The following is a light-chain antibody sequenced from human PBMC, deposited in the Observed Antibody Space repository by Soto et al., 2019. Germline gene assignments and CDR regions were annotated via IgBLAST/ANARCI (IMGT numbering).Light chain of an antibody. J-gene: IGKJ5*01. CDR2: GTS. V-gene: IGKV3-20*01. CDR1: QSVSSSY. Sequence: EIVMTQSPATLSVSPGERATLSCRASQSVSSSYLAWYQQKPGQAPRLLIYGTSSRATGIPDRFSGSGSGTDFTLTISRLEPEDFAVYFCQRYGSSPLITFGQGTRLEIK. CDR3: QRYGSSPLIT.